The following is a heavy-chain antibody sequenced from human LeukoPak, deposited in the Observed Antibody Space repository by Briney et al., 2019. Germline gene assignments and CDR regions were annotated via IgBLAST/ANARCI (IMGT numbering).Heavy chain of an antibody. V-gene: IGHV3-23*01. CDR2: ISGSRGST. CDR3: ARELYYYGSGSSY. Sequence: PGGSLRLSCAASGFTFSSYAMSWVRQAPGKGLEWVSAISGSRGSTYYADSVKGRFTISRDNAKNSLYLQMNSLRAEDTAVYYCARELYYYGSGSSYWGQGTLVTVSS. CDR1: GFTFSSYA. D-gene: IGHD3-10*01. J-gene: IGHJ4*02.